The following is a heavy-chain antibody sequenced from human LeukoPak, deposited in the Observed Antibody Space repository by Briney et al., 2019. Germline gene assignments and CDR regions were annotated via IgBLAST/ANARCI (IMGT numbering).Heavy chain of an antibody. Sequence: SVKVSCKASGGTFSSYAISWVRQAPGQGLEWMGRIIPIFGTANYAQKFQGRVTITTDESTSTAYMELSSLRTEDTAVYYRARDLATFDDYWGQGTLVTVSS. CDR1: GGTFSSYA. J-gene: IGHJ4*02. V-gene: IGHV1-69*05. D-gene: IGHD3-16*01. CDR3: ARDLATFDDY. CDR2: IIPIFGTA.